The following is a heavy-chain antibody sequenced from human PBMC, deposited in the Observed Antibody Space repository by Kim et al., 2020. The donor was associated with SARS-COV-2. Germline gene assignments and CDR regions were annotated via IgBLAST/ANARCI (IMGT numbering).Heavy chain of an antibody. Sequence: ADSGKGRFTISRDNSENSLYLQMNRLRTEDTALYYCAKILANHGYYGMDVQGQGTTVTVSS. J-gene: IGHJ6*02. CDR3: AKILANHGYYGMDV. V-gene: IGHV3-43*01.